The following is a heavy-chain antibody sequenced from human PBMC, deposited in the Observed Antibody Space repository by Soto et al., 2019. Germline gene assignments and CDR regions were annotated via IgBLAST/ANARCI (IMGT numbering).Heavy chain of an antibody. V-gene: IGHV3-74*01. CDR3: ARDSHSSSWYSDDAFDI. CDR2: INSDGSST. J-gene: IGHJ3*02. CDR1: GFTFSSYW. Sequence: GGSLRLSCAASGFTFSSYWMHWVRQAPGKGLVWVSRINSDGSSTSYADSVKGRFTISRDNAKNTLYLQMNSLRAEDTAVYYCARDSHSSSWYSDDAFDIWGQGTMVTVSS. D-gene: IGHD6-13*01.